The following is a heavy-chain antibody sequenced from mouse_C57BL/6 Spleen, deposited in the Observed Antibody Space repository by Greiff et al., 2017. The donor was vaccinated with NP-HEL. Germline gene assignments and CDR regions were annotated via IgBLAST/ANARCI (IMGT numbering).Heavy chain of an antibody. D-gene: IGHD1-1*01. CDR3: ARGDYYGFSYAMDY. CDR2: IDPNSGGT. J-gene: IGHJ4*01. Sequence: QVQLKQPGAELVKPGASVKLSCKASGYTFTSYWMHWVKQRPGRGLEWIGRIDPNSGGTKYNEKFKSKATLTVDKPSSTAYMQLSSLTSEDSAVYYCARGDYYGFSYAMDYWGQGTSVTVSS. CDR1: GYTFTSYW. V-gene: IGHV1-72*01.